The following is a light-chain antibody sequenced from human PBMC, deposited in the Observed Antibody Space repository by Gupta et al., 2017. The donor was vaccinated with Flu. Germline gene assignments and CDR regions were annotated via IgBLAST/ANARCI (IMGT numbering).Light chain of an antibody. J-gene: IGKJ1*01. CDR1: QSVSSN. Sequence: IVMTQSPSTLYVSTGERSTLSCRASQSVSSNLAWYQQKQGQPPRLLICGDSTSDTGIPARFGGGGVGKNVPIAVNSRQEEEFAGYYFQHYKNCPPWSFGQGTQVEIK. CDR3: QHYKNCPPWS. V-gene: IGKV3-15*01. CDR2: GDS.